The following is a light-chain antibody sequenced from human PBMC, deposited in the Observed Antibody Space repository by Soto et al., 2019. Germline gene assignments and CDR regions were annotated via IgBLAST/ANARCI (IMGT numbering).Light chain of an antibody. V-gene: IGKV3-20*01. CDR1: QSVCSRC. CDR2: GAS. CDR3: QHYGTTPWT. J-gene: IGKJ1*01. Sequence: ETVLTQSPGTLSLSPGERVTLSCRASQSVCSRCLAWYQQKPGQSPRLLIYGASTRDTGIPDRFSGSGSEADFTLTISRLEPEDFAVYYCQHYGTTPWTFGQGTKVGIK.